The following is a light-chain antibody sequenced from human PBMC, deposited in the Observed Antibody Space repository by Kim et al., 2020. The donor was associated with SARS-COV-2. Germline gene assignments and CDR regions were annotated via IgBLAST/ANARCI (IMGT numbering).Light chain of an antibody. J-gene: IGLJ2*01. CDR1: RSPSGDNS. V-gene: IGLV1-51*01. CDR2: DPS. CDR3: ATWDGGLSAGV. Sequence: PHVTLSCSGRRSPSGDNSISWYQQLPGTIPKLLICDPSKRPSGIPDRFSGSQSGTSATLGITGLQTGDEADYYCATWDGGLSAGVFGGGTQLTVL.